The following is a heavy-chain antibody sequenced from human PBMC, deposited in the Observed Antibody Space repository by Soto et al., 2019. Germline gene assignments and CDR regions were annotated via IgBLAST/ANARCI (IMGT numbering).Heavy chain of an antibody. CDR2: IDWDDDN. CDR1: GFSLSTSGRR. D-gene: IGHD6-19*01. J-gene: IGHJ6*02. V-gene: IGHV2-70*04. Sequence: SGPTLVNPTQTLTLTCTFSGFSLSTSGRRVSWIRQPPWKALEWLARIDWDDDNFSSTALKTRLTISKDTSKNQVLLTMTNMDPVATATYYCARIFSGWASWYGMDVWGQGTTVTVSS. CDR3: ARIFSGWASWYGMDV.